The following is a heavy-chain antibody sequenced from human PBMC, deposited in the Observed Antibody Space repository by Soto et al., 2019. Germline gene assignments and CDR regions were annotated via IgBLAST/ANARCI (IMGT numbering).Heavy chain of an antibody. CDR3: ARDPGVVISLFDY. V-gene: IGHV1-24*01. CDR1: GYTLTELS. J-gene: IGHJ4*02. D-gene: IGHD3-22*01. Sequence: ASVKVSCKVSGYTLTELSMHWVRQAPGKGLEWMGRFNPGGGETSYAQKFQGRVTMTRDTSTSTVYMELSSLRSEDTAVYYCARDPGVVISLFDYWGQGTLVTVSS. CDR2: FNPGGGET.